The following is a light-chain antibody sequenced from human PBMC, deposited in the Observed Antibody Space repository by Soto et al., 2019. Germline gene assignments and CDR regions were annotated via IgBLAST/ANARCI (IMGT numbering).Light chain of an antibody. CDR3: SSYTSSSTPYV. V-gene: IGLV2-14*01. CDR2: DVT. CDR1: SSDVGGYNY. J-gene: IGLJ1*01. Sequence: QSALTQPASVSGSPGQSITISCTGTSSDVGGYNYVSWYQQHPVKAPKLMIYDVTNRPSGVSYRFSGSKSGNTASLTISGRLAEEEDDYYCSSYTSSSTPYVFGTGTKLTVL.